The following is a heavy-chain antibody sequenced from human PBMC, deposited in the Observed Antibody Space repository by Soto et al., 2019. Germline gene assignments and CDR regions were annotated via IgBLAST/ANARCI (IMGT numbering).Heavy chain of an antibody. CDR3: ARGGSLNWYFDL. V-gene: IGHV3-7*04. D-gene: IGHD1-26*01. Sequence: GGSLRLSCAASGFTFSSYWMSWVRQAPGKGLEWVANIKQDGSEKYYADSVKGRFTISRDNSKNTLYLQMNSLRAEDTAVYYCARGGSLNWYFDLWGRGTLVTVSS. CDR1: GFTFSSYW. J-gene: IGHJ2*01. CDR2: IKQDGSEK.